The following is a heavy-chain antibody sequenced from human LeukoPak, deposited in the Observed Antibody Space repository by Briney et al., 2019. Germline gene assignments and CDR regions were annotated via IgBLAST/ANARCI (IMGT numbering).Heavy chain of an antibody. V-gene: IGHV3-13*01. D-gene: IGHD2-21*02. CDR2: ISAAGDT. Sequence: GGSLRLSCAASGFTFSSYDMHWVRQATGKGLEWVSAISAAGDTYYLDSVKGRFTISRENAKNSLYLQMNSLRAGDTAVYYCVALGDKIYWGQGTLVTVSS. CDR1: GFTFSSYD. J-gene: IGHJ4*02. CDR3: VALGDKIY.